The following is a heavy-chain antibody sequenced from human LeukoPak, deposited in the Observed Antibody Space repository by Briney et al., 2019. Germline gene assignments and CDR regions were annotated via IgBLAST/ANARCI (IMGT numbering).Heavy chain of an antibody. J-gene: IGHJ5*02. D-gene: IGHD6-19*01. V-gene: IGHV4-34*01. CDR3: ARGDSSGFFDP. CDR2: INHSGST. Sequence: PSETLSLTCDVYGGSFSGYYWSWIRQPPGKGLEWIGEINHSGSTNYNPSLKSRVTISVDTSKNQFSLKLSSVTAADTAVYYCARGDSSGFFDPWGQGTLVTVSS. CDR1: GGSFSGYY.